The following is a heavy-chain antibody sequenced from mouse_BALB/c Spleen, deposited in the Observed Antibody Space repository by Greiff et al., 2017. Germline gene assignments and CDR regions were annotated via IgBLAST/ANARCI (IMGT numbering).Heavy chain of an antibody. V-gene: IGHV1-14*01. CDR1: GYTFTSYV. Sequence: EVQLQQSGPELVKPGASVKMSCKASGYTFTSYVMHWVKQKPGQGLEWIGYINPYNDGTKYNEKFKGKATLTSNKSSSTAYMELSSLTSEDSAVYYCARVYRYDGRGAMDYWGQGTSVTVSS. CDR3: ARVYRYDGRGAMDY. D-gene: IGHD2-14*01. J-gene: IGHJ4*01. CDR2: INPYNDGT.